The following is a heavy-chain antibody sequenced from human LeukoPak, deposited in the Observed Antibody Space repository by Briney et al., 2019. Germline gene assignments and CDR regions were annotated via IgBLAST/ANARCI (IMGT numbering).Heavy chain of an antibody. CDR2: INWNGAGT. CDR1: GFNFNYAW. Sequence: GGSLRLSRAASGFNFNYAWMTWVRQAPGKGLEWVSGINWNGAGTGYADSVKGRFTISRDNAKNSLYLQMNSLRAEDTAFYYCARDWAWGTPVPYYWGQGTLVTVSS. J-gene: IGHJ4*02. V-gene: IGHV3-20*04. D-gene: IGHD3-16*01. CDR3: ARDWAWGTPVPYY.